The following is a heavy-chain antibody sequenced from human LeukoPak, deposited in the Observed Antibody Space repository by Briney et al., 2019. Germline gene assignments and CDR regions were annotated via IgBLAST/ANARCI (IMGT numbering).Heavy chain of an antibody. CDR2: ISASGGTI. CDR3: AKATMIIGGFDY. D-gene: IGHD3-22*01. V-gene: IGHV3-23*01. Sequence: GGSLTLSCAASGFTFSDNAMSGVRQAPGKGLEGVSAISASGGTIYYADSVKGRFIISRDNSKNTLYLQMHSLRAEDTAVYYCAKATMIIGGFDYWDQGTLVTVSS. CDR1: GFTFSDNA. J-gene: IGHJ4*02.